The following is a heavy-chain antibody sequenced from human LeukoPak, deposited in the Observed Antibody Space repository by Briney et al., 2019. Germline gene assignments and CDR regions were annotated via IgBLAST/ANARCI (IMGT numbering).Heavy chain of an antibody. CDR3: AITPKVVTPSS. CDR2: IKQDGSEK. D-gene: IGHD4-23*01. V-gene: IGHV3-7*01. J-gene: IGHJ4*02. CDR1: RFTFSSYW. Sequence: GGSLRLSCAASRFTFSSYWMNWVRQAPGKGLERVANIKQDGSEKYYVDSVKGRFTISRDNAKSSLYLQMNSLRAEDTAVYYCAITPKVVTPSSWGQGTLVTVSS.